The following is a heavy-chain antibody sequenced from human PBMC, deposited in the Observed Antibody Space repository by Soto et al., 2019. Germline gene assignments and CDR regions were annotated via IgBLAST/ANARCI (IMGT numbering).Heavy chain of an antibody. J-gene: IGHJ4*01. CDR2: ISGSGGST. Sequence: GGSLRLSCAASGFTFSSYAMSWVRQAPGKGLEWVSAISGSGGSTYYADSVKGRFTISRDNSKNTLYLQMNSLRAEDTAVYYCASSHRPYYYGSGSNFDYWGHGTLVTVSS. CDR3: ASSHRPYYYGSGSNFDY. D-gene: IGHD3-10*01. CDR1: GFTFSSYA. V-gene: IGHV3-23*01.